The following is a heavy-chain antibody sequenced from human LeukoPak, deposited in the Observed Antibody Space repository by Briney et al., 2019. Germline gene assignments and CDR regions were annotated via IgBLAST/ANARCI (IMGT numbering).Heavy chain of an antibody. CDR1: GFTFSDYY. Sequence: GGSLRLSCAASGFTFSDYYMSWLRQAPGKGLEWVSYISSSGSTIYYADSVKGRFPISRDNAKNSLYLQMNSLRAEDTAVYYCARDIVVVPAAIENGMDVWGQGTTVTVSS. J-gene: IGHJ6*02. V-gene: IGHV3-11*01. CDR2: ISSSGSTI. CDR3: ARDIVVVPAAIENGMDV. D-gene: IGHD2-2*01.